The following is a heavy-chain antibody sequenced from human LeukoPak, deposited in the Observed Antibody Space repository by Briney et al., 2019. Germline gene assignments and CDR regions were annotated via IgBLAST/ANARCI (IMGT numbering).Heavy chain of an antibody. CDR1: GYTLTELS. CDR3: ATGGVGVVVITDAFDI. D-gene: IGHD3-22*01. CDR2: FDPEDGET. J-gene: IGHJ3*02. Sequence: ASVKVSCKVSGYTLTELSMHWVRQAPGKGLEWMGGFDPEDGETIYAQKFQGRVTMTEDTSTDTAYMELSSLRPEDTAVYYCATGGVGVVVITDAFDIWGQGTMVTVSS. V-gene: IGHV1-24*01.